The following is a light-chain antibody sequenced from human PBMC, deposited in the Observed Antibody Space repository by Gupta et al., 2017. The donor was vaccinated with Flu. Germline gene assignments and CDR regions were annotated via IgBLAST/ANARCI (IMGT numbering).Light chain of an antibody. V-gene: IGLV2-18*02. J-gene: IGLJ1*01. CDR3: SSYTSSSTYV. CDR1: SSDVGSYNR. CDR2: EVS. Sequence: SALTQPPSVSGSPGQSVTISCTGTSSDVGSYNRVSWYQQSPGTAPKLMIYEVSNRTAGVPGRFSGSKAGNTASLTISGLQAEDEADYYCSSYTSSSTYVFGTGTKVTVL.